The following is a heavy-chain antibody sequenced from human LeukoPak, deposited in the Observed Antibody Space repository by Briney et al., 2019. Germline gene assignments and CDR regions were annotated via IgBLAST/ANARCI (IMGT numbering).Heavy chain of an antibody. D-gene: IGHD5-12*01. J-gene: IGHJ4*02. V-gene: IGHV3-30*01. CDR1: GFTFSSYA. Sequence: PGGSLRLSCAASGFTFSSYAMHWVRQAPGKGLEWVAVISYDGSNKYYADSVKGRFTISRDNSKNTLYLQMNSLRAEDTAVYYCARGLGNSAYDYSILSFGYWGQGTLVTVSS. CDR2: ISYDGSNK. CDR3: ARGLGNSAYDYSILSFGY.